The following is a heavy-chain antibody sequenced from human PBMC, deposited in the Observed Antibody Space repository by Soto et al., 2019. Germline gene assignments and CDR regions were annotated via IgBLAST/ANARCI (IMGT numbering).Heavy chain of an antibody. Sequence: PSETLSLTCTVSGGSITSSSYYGGWIRQPPGKGLEWIGSIYYGGSTYYNPSLKSRVTMSVDTSKNQFSLKLNSVTAADTAVYYFVRHQKKGSSLIRGVASWGKGTLVPVSS. CDR3: VRHQKKGSSLIRGVAS. CDR2: IYYGGST. CDR1: GGSITSSSYY. D-gene: IGHD3-10*01. V-gene: IGHV4-39*01. J-gene: IGHJ4*02.